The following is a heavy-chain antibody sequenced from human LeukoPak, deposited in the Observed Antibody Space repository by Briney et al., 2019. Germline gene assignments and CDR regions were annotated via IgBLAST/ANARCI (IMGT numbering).Heavy chain of an antibody. Sequence: SVKVSCKTSGGTFSSYAISWVRQAPGQGLEWMGRIIPILGIANYAQKFQGRVTMTRDTSTSTVYMELSSLRSEDTAVYYCARVGFAAFDIWGQGTMVTVPS. CDR3: ARVGFAAFDI. V-gene: IGHV1-69*04. CDR1: GGTFSSYA. CDR2: IIPILGIA. J-gene: IGHJ3*02.